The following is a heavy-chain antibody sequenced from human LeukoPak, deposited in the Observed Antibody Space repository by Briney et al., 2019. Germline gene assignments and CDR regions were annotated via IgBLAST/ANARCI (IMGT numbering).Heavy chain of an antibody. V-gene: IGHV1-69*13. D-gene: IGHD1-26*01. Sequence: GASVTVSCTASGGTFSSYAISWVRQAPGQGLEWMGGIFPIFGTANYAQKFQGRVTIPADGSTSTAYRELSSLRSEDTAVYCGATRSRGADSFFDYWAEGTLVPVSS. J-gene: IGHJ4*02. CDR1: GGTFSSYA. CDR2: IFPIFGTA. CDR3: ATRSRGADSFFDY.